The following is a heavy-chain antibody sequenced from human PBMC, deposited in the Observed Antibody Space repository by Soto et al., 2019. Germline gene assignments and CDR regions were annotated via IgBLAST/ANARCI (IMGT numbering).Heavy chain of an antibody. D-gene: IGHD3-3*01. CDR1: GFTFSSYG. CDR3: ARDDTPYYDFRFDP. Sequence: PGGSLRLSCAASGFTFSSYGMHWVRQAPGKGLEWVAVIWYDGSNKYYADSVKGRFTISRDNSKNTLYLQMNSLRAEDTAVYYCARDDTPYYDFRFDPWGQGTLVTVSS. V-gene: IGHV3-33*01. CDR2: IWYDGSNK. J-gene: IGHJ5*02.